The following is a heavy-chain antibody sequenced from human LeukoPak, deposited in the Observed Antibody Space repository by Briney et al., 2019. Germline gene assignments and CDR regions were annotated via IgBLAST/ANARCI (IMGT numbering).Heavy chain of an antibody. CDR2: IYYSGST. V-gene: IGHV4-59*08. CDR3: ARHWVYCSGGSCRRSPYYFDY. D-gene: IGHD2-15*01. CDR1: GGSISSYY. J-gene: IGHJ4*02. Sequence: PSETLSLTCTVSGGSISSYYWSWIRQPPGKGLEWIGYIYYSGSTNYNPSLKSRVTISVDTSKNQFSLKLSSVTAADTAVYYCARHWVYCSGGSCRRSPYYFDYWGQGTLVTVSS.